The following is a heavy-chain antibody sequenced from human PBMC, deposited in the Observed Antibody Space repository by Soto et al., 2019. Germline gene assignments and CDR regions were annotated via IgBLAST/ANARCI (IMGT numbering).Heavy chain of an antibody. Sequence: PGGSLRLYCAASGFTFSDYYMSWIRQAPGKGLEWVSYISSSGSTIYYADSVKGRFTISRDNAKNSLYLQMNSLRAEDTAVYYCARDRYSSSWNEGVFDYWGQGTLVTVSS. CDR3: ARDRYSSSWNEGVFDY. J-gene: IGHJ4*02. CDR1: GFTFSDYY. V-gene: IGHV3-11*01. D-gene: IGHD6-13*01. CDR2: ISSSGSTI.